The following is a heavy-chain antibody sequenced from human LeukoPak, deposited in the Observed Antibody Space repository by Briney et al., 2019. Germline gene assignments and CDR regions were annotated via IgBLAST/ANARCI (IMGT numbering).Heavy chain of an antibody. CDR3: ARRTRIAAAGPNHYYYYYMDV. D-gene: IGHD6-13*01. V-gene: IGHV3-66*04. CDR2: IYSCGST. Sequence: GGSLRLSCAASGFTVSSNYMSWVRQAPGKGLEWVSVIYSCGSTYYADSVKGRFTISRDNSKNTLYLQMNSLRAEDTAVYYCARRTRIAAAGPNHYYYYYMDVWGKGTTVTVSS. J-gene: IGHJ6*03. CDR1: GFTVSSNY.